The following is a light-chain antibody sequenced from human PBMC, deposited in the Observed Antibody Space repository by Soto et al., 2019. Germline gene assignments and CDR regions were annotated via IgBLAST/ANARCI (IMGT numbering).Light chain of an antibody. CDR1: TGAVTSGHY. V-gene: IGLV7-46*01. CDR3: LLSYSGTWV. Sequence: QAVVTQEPSLTVSPGGTVTLTCGSSTGAVTSGHYPYWFQQKPGQAPRTLIYDTNNKQSWTPARFSGSLLGGKAALTLSGAQPEDEAEYYCLLSYSGTWVFGGGTTVTVL. CDR2: DTN. J-gene: IGLJ3*02.